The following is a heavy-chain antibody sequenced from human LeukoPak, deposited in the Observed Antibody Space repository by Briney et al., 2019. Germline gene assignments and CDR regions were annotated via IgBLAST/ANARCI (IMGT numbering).Heavy chain of an antibody. V-gene: IGHV4-59*01. Sequence: SETLSLTCSVSGGSISTYYWSWIRQPPGKGLEWIGYIYYSGITNYNPSLKSRVTISVDTSKNQFSLKVRSVTAADTAVYYCARGGYGPNWWFDPWGQGTLVTVSS. CDR1: GGSISTYY. D-gene: IGHD1-1*01. CDR2: IYYSGIT. CDR3: ARGGYGPNWWFDP. J-gene: IGHJ5*02.